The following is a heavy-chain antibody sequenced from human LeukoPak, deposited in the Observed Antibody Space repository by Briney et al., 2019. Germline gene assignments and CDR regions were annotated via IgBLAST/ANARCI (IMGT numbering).Heavy chain of an antibody. CDR3: ARDIDYYDSSGYYAAFDI. CDR1: GGSISSGSYY. J-gene: IGHJ3*02. V-gene: IGHV4-61*02. CDR2: IYTSGST. D-gene: IGHD3-22*01. Sequence: SQTLSLTCTVSGGSISSGSYYWCWIRQPAGKGLEWIGRIYTSGSTNYNPSLKSRVTISVDTSKNQFSLKLSSVTAADTAVYYCARDIDYYDSSGYYAAFDIWGQGTMVTVSS.